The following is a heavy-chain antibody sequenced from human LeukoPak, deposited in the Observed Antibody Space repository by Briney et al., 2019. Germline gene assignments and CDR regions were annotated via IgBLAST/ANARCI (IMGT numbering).Heavy chain of an antibody. CDR3: ARRGTAVAGTRPGWFDP. V-gene: IGHV5-51*01. CDR2: IYPGDSDT. J-gene: IGHJ5*02. Sequence: GESLKISGKGSGYSFTSYWIGWVRQMPGKGLEWMGIIYPGDSDTRYSPSFQGQVTISADKSISTAYLQWSSLKASDTAMYYCARRGTAVAGTRPGWFDPWGQGTLVTVSS. CDR1: GYSFTSYW. D-gene: IGHD6-19*01.